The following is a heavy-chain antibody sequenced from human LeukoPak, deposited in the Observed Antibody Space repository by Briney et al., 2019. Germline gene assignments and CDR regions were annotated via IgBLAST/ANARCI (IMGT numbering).Heavy chain of an antibody. Sequence: PGGSLRPSCAASGFTFETYAMHWVRHTPGKGLEWVSGISGNGDSVAYADSVKGRFTISRDNAKNFLFLQMNSLRPGDTAFYYCAKDATGYYYYPYFYSWGQGTLVTVSS. CDR2: ISGNGDSV. D-gene: IGHD3-22*01. CDR1: GFTFETYA. CDR3: AKDATGYYYYPYFYS. J-gene: IGHJ4*02. V-gene: IGHV3-9*01.